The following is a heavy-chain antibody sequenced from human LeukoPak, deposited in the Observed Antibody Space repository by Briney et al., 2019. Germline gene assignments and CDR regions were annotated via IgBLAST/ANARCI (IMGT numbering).Heavy chain of an antibody. Sequence: GESLKISCKGSGYSFTTYWIGWVRQMPGKSLEWMGIIYPGDSDTKYSPSFQGQVTISADKAISTAYLQWSNLKASDTAMYYCARHRPHTDSNSVADYYFDYWGQGTLVTVSS. CDR1: GYSFTTYW. D-gene: IGHD6-19*01. CDR2: IYPGDSDT. CDR3: ARHRPHTDSNSVADYYFDY. V-gene: IGHV5-51*01. J-gene: IGHJ4*02.